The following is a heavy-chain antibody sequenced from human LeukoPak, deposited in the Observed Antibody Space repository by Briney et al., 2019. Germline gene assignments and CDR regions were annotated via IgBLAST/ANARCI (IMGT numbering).Heavy chain of an antibody. Sequence: ASVKVSCKASGYTFTSYDINWVRQATGQGLEWMGWMNPNSGNTGYAQKFQGRVTITRNTSISTAYMELSSLRSEDTAVYYCARATSGSYYSDYWGQGTLDTVSS. D-gene: IGHD1-26*01. CDR2: MNPNSGNT. CDR3: ARATSGSYYSDY. V-gene: IGHV1-8*01. CDR1: GYTFTSYD. J-gene: IGHJ4*02.